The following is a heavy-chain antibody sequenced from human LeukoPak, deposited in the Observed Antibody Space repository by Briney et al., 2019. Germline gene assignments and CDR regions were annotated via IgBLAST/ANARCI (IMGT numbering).Heavy chain of an antibody. Sequence: GGSLRLSCAASGFTFSTFGMHGVRQAPGKGLRWGAVIWYDGSNKYYADSVKGRFTISRDNSKNTLYLQMNSLRAEDTAVYYCAREDYDSSGYSNWFDPWGQGTLVTVSS. CDR2: IWYDGSNK. CDR1: GFTFSTFG. V-gene: IGHV3-33*08. D-gene: IGHD3-22*01. CDR3: AREDYDSSGYSNWFDP. J-gene: IGHJ5*02.